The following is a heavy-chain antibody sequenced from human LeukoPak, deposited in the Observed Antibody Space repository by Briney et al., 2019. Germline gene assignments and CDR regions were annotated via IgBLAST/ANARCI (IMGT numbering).Heavy chain of an antibody. CDR3: ARSIRGVYYYYYMDV. D-gene: IGHD3-10*01. CDR1: GGSISSSSYY. J-gene: IGHJ6*03. V-gene: IGHV4-39*07. Sequence: PSETLSLTCTVSGGSISSSSYYWGWIRQPPGKGLEWIGTIYYSGSTYYNPSLPSRVTISVDTSKNQFSLRLSSVTAADTAVYYCARSIRGVYYYYYMDVWGKGTTVTVSS. CDR2: IYYSGST.